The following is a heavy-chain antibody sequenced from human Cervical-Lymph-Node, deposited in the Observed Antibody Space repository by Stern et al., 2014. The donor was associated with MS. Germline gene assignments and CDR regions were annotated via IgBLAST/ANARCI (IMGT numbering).Heavy chain of an antibody. D-gene: IGHD2-8*01. CDR2: INSDGSST. Sequence: MQLVQSGGGVVQPGGSLRLSCVASGFPFSSQWMHWVRQAPGKGLVWVSRINSDGSSTRYADSVKGRFPISRDNAKKTLYLQMDSLRAEDTAVYYCARSNYGMDVWGQGTTVAVSS. CDR3: ARSNYGMDV. CDR1: GFPFSSQW. V-gene: IGHV3-74*02. J-gene: IGHJ6*02.